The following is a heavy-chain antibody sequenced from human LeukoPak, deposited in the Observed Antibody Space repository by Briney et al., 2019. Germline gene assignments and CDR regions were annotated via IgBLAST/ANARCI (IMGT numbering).Heavy chain of an antibody. CDR3: ARSQDYYEFDY. V-gene: IGHV4-39*01. Sequence: SETLSLTCTVSGGSISSGGDYWGWIRQPPGKGLEWIGSLDYSGSTYYNPSLQSRVTRSVDTSKNQFSLRLSSVTAADTAVYYCARSQDYYEFDYWGQGSLVTVSS. CDR1: GGSISSGGDY. J-gene: IGHJ4*02. CDR2: LDYSGST. D-gene: IGHD3-16*01.